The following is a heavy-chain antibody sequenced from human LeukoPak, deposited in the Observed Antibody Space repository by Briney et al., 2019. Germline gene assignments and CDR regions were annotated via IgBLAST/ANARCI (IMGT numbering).Heavy chain of an antibody. V-gene: IGHV4-59*01. CDR1: GGSISSYY. CDR3: ARERGYSSPNPDY. D-gene: IGHD6-13*01. Sequence: SETLSLTCTVSGGSISSYYWSWIRQPPGKGLEWIGYIYYSGSTNYNPSPKSRVTISVDTSKNQFSLKLSSVTAADTAVYYCARERGYSSPNPDYWGQGTLVTVSS. J-gene: IGHJ4*02. CDR2: IYYSGST.